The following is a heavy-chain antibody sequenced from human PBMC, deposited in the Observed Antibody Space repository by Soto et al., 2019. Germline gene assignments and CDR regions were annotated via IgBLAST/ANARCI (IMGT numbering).Heavy chain of an antibody. CDR1: GFTFSTYA. V-gene: IGHV3-23*01. CDR2: ISDNGDRT. D-gene: IGHD3-10*01. CDR3: AKVHGSGTYYNFPDY. Sequence: GGSLRLSCAASGFTFSTYAMSWVRQAPGKGLEWVSTISDNGDRTYYAASVKGRFTISRDNSKNTLYLLMNSLSAEDTALYYCAKVHGSGTYYNFPDYWGQGTLVTVSS. J-gene: IGHJ4*02.